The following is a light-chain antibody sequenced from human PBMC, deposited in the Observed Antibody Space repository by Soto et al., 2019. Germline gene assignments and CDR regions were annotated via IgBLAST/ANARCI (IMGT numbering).Light chain of an antibody. J-gene: IGLJ2*01. CDR3: RSYAGSNSVGV. V-gene: IGLV2-8*01. Sequence: QSALTQPPSASGSPGQSVTISCTGTSSDVGGYNYVSWYQDHPGKAPKLMIYEVNKRPSGVSDRFSGSKSGNTAALTVSGLQAEDEADYYCRSYAGSNSVGVFGGGTKLTVL. CDR2: EVN. CDR1: SSDVGGYNY.